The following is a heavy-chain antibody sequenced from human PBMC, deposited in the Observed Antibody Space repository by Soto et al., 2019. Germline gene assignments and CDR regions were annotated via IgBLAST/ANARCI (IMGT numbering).Heavy chain of an antibody. CDR3: ARWRGYCGGDCYHFDY. V-gene: IGHV4-59*01. D-gene: IGHD2-21*02. CDR1: GGSISSYY. Sequence: QVQLQESGPGLVKPLETLSLTCTVSGGSISSYYWSWIRQPPGKGLEWIGYIYYSGSTNYNPSLKSRVTISVDTSKNQFSLKLSSVTAADTAVYYCARWRGYCGGDCYHFDYWGQGTLVTVSS. J-gene: IGHJ4*02. CDR2: IYYSGST.